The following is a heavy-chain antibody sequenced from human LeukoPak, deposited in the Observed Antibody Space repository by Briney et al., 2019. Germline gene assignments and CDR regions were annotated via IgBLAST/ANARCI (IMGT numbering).Heavy chain of an antibody. V-gene: IGHV3-30*04. Sequence: GSLRLSCAASGFTFSSYAMHWVRQAPGKGLEWVAVISYDGSNKYSADSVKGRFTISRDNSKNTLYLQMNSLRAEDTAVYYCARDSLGDPTYYFDYWGQGTLVTVSS. CDR1: GFTFSSYA. CDR3: ARDSLGDPTYYFDY. D-gene: IGHD3-10*01. J-gene: IGHJ4*02. CDR2: ISYDGSNK.